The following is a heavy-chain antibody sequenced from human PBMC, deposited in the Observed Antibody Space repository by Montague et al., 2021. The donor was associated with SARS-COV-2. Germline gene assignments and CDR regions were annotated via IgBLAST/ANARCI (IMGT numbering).Heavy chain of an antibody. Sequence: RSLRLSCAASGFTFSSYGMHWVRQAPGKGLEWVAVIWYDGSNKYYADSVKGRFTISRDNSKNTLYLQMNSLRAEDTAVYYCARDLLLSSLVERPSYYFDYWGQGTLVTVSS. CDR2: IWYDGSNK. CDR3: ARDLLLSSLVERPSYYFDY. CDR1: GFTFSSYG. V-gene: IGHV3-33*01. J-gene: IGHJ4*02. D-gene: IGHD1-26*01.